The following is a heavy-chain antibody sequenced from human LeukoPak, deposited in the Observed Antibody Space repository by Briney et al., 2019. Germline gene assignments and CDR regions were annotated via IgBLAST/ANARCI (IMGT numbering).Heavy chain of an antibody. CDR2: ISYDGSNK. V-gene: IGHV3-30*03. CDR1: GFTFSSYG. CDR3: ATCSSTSCLGSDFDY. D-gene: IGHD2-2*01. Sequence: GGSLRLSCAASGFTFSSYGMHWVRQAPGKGLEWVAVISYDGSNKYYADSVKGRFTISRDNSKNTLYLQMSSLRAEDTAVYYCATCSSTSCLGSDFDYWGQGTLVTVSS. J-gene: IGHJ4*02.